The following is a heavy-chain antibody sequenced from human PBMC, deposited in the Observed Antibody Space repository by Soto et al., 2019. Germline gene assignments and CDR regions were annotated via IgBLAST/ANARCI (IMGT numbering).Heavy chain of an antibody. V-gene: IGHV4-59*01. J-gene: IGHJ6*02. CDR3: ARSMAVVPAAIFHYCMDV. CDR1: GGSMSSYY. Sequence: LSLTCTDSGGSMSSYYWRWIWEPPGKGLEWIGYIYYSGSTNYNPSLKSRVTISVDTSKNQFSLKLSSVTAADTAVYYCARSMAVVPAAIFHYCMDVWRQSTTVTV. CDR2: IYYSGST. D-gene: IGHD2-2*02.